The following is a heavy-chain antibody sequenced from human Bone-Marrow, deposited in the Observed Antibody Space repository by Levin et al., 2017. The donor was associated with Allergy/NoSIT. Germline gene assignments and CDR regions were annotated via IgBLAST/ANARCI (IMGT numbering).Heavy chain of an antibody. D-gene: IGHD3-10*01. CDR1: GFTFNNYE. CDR2: ISGGAAAI. CDR3: ARLELAFDY. J-gene: IGHJ4*01. V-gene: IGHV3-48*03. Sequence: GGSLRLSCKASGFTFNNYEMIWVRQVPGKGLEWISYISGGAAAIYYADSVRGRFIISRDDANNLLYLHMTSLRAEDTAVYYCARLELAFDYWGHGTLVTVSS.